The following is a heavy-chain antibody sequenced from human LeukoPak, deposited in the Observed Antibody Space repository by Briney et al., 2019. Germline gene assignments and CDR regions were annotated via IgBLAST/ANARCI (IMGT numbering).Heavy chain of an antibody. V-gene: IGHV3-48*01. CDR2: ISGTSSII. D-gene: IGHD3-3*01. Sequence: GGSLRLSCEVSGFTFSTYKMNWVRQAPGKGLEWVSAISGTSSIIYYADSVKGRFIISRDNAKNSLYMQMNSLRAEDTAVYYCAREKADNDLDYWGQGTLVTVSS. J-gene: IGHJ4*02. CDR1: GFTFSTYK. CDR3: AREKADNDLDY.